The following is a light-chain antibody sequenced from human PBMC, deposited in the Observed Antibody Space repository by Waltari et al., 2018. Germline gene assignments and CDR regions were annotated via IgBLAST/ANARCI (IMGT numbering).Light chain of an antibody. CDR2: DNR. CDR3: QSYDISLNGWV. CDR1: SSNIRTGYD. Sequence: QSVLPQPPSVSGAPGQRVTIPCTGNSSNIRTGYDVHWYQPFPGTAPRLLIFDNRNRPSGVPDRFSGSKSGTSASLAITGLQAEDEADYYCQSYDISLNGWVFGGGTKLTVL. V-gene: IGLV1-40*01. J-gene: IGLJ3*02.